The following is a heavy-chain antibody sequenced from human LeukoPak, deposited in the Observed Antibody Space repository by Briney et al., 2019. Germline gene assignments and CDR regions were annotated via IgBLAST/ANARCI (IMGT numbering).Heavy chain of an antibody. J-gene: IGHJ4*02. CDR1: GFTFSSYA. CDR3: AKDDVRYCSSTSCSHFDY. V-gene: IGHV3-23*01. CDR2: ISGSGGST. Sequence: PGESLRLSRAASGFTFSSYAMSWVRQAPGKGLEWVSAISGSGGSTYYADSVKGRFTISRDNSKNTLYLQMNSLRAEDTAVYYCAKDDVRYCSSTSCSHFDYWGQGTLVTVSS. D-gene: IGHD2-2*01.